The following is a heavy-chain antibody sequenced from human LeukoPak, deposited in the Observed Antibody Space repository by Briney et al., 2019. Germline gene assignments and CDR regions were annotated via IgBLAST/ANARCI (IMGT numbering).Heavy chain of an antibody. V-gene: IGHV4-61*08. CDR2: IYYTGTT. Sequence: NSSETLSLTCTVSGDSISSGDYYWSWIRQIPGKGLEWIGYIYYTGTTNYNPLFESRATISVDTSKNQFSLKLTSVTAADTAVYFCARGEDFERYYLAYWGQGTLVTVSS. CDR3: ARGEDFERYYLAY. CDR1: GDSISSGDYY. D-gene: IGHD3-9*01. J-gene: IGHJ4*02.